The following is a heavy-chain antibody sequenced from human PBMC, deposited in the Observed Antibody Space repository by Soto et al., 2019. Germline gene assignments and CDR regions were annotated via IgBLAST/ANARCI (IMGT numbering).Heavy chain of an antibody. CDR3: ANDRHGVVAATPFEY. CDR1: AFDFSVYA. Sequence: EVQLLESGGGLGQPGGSLRLSCAASAFDFSVYAMSWVRQAPGKGPEWASTMRDSDADETTYYADSVKGRFTISRDNSRNSLFLEMNSLRVEDTAVYYCANDRHGVVAATPFEYLGQGTLVTVSA. V-gene: IGHV3-23*01. J-gene: IGHJ4*02. CDR2: MRDSDADETT. D-gene: IGHD2-15*01.